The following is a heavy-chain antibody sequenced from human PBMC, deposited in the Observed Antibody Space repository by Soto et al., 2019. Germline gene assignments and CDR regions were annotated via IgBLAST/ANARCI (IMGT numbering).Heavy chain of an antibody. V-gene: IGHV3-23*01. CDR3: AKDLEDIVVVVAATPDQYYYYYMDV. D-gene: IGHD2-15*01. Sequence: HPGGSLRLSCAASGFTFSSYAMSWVRQAPGKGLEWVSAISGSGGSTYYADSVKGRFTISRDNSKNTLYLQMNSLRAEDTAVYYCAKDLEDIVVVVAATPDQYYYYYMDVWGKGTTVTVSS. J-gene: IGHJ6*03. CDR2: ISGSGGST. CDR1: GFTFSSYA.